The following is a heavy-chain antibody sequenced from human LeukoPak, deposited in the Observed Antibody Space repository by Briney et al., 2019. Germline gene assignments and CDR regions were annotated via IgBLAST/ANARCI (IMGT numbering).Heavy chain of an antibody. J-gene: IGHJ4*02. CDR1: LGSTSSYD. D-gene: IGHD1-26*01. CDR3: ARHGGSYSFDY. CDR2: SYYSGSP. V-gene: IGHV4-59*08. Sequence: SETLSLTCTVSLGSTSSYDGSWIRQPPGEGLGWSGYSYYSGSPNYNPSIKSPVTISVDTSKTEFSLKLSPVTAADTDVYFCARHGGSYSFDYWGQGTLVTVSP.